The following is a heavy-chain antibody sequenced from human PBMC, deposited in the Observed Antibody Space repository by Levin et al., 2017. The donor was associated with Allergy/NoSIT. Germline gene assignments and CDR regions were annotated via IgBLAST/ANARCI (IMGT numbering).Heavy chain of an antibody. J-gene: IGHJ6*03. CDR2: ISGGGGGT. V-gene: IGHV3-23*01. CDR3: AARGGIITIYYMDV. D-gene: IGHD3-3*01. CDR1: GFTFSSYA. Sequence: GESLKISCAASGFTFSSYAMSWVRQAPGKGLEWVSAISGGGGGTNYADSVKGRFTISRDNSKNTLYLQMNSLRAEDTAVYYCAARGGIITIYYMDVWGKGTTVTVSS.